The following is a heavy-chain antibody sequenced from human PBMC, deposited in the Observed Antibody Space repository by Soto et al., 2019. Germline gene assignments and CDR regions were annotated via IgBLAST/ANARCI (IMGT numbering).Heavy chain of an antibody. J-gene: IGHJ4*02. CDR1: GLTFSSYA. V-gene: IGHV3-23*01. CDR2: ISGGDGSP. CDR3: AKWHTYNYDSLAFSGFDC. D-gene: IGHD3-16*01. Sequence: GSLRLSWVAAGLTFSSYAMAWVRQAPGKGLEWVSAISGGDGSPSYADSVKGRFTISRDNSKNTLYLHMNSLRADDTAAYYCAKWHTYNYDSLAFSGFDCWGQGTQVSVSS.